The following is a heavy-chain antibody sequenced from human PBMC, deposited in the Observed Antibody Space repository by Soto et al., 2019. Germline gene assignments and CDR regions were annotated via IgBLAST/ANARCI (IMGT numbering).Heavy chain of an antibody. CDR2: INHSGST. V-gene: IGHV4-34*01. D-gene: IGHD6-13*01. CDR1: GGSFSGYY. Sequence: QVQLQQWGAGLLKPSETLSLTCAVYGGSFSGYYWSWIRQPPGKGLEWIGEINHSGSTNYNPSLKSRVTISVDTSKNQFSLKLSSVIAADTAVYYCASLGRRGIAAAGTPYWGQGTLVTVSS. J-gene: IGHJ4*02. CDR3: ASLGRRGIAAAGTPY.